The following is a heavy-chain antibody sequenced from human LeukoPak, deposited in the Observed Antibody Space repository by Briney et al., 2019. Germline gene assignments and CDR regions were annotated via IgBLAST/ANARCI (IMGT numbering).Heavy chain of an antibody. J-gene: IGHJ5*02. D-gene: IGHD2-15*01. V-gene: IGHV4-30-2*01. CDR2: IYHSGST. CDR3: ARAIVEGWLDP. Sequence: SETLSLTCTVSGGSISSGGYSWSWIRQPPGKGLEWIGYIYHSGSTYYNPSLKSRVTISVDRSKNQFSLKLSSVTAADTAVYYCARAIVEGWLDPWGQGTLVTVSS. CDR1: GGSISSGGYS.